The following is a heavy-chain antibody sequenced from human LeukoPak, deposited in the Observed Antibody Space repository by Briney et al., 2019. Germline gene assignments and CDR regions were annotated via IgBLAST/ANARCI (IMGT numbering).Heavy chain of an antibody. V-gene: IGHV3-53*01. J-gene: IGHJ4*02. CDR2: IFSNGDT. D-gene: IGHD5-24*01. CDR3: TRDQMNY. Sequence: GGSLRLSCTASEFTVSRNYMLWVRQAPGKGLEWVSLIFSNGDTHYADSVKGRFTISRDTSKNMVSLQMNSLRVEDTAMYYCTRDQMNYWGQGTLVAVSS. CDR1: EFTVSRNY.